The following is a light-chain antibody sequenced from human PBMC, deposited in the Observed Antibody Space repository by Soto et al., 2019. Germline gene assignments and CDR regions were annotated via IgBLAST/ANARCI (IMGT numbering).Light chain of an antibody. CDR1: QGISSY. J-gene: IGKJ5*01. Sequence: IQLTQSPSSLSASVGDRATITCRASQGISSYLAWYQQKPGKAPKLLIYAASTLQSGVASRFSGSGSGTDFTLTISSLQPEDFATYYCQQLNSYLPVTFGQGTRLEIK. CDR2: AAS. V-gene: IGKV1-9*01. CDR3: QQLNSYLPVT.